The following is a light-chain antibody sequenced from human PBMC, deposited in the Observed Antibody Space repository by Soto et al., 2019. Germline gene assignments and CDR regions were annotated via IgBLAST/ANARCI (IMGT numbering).Light chain of an antibody. J-gene: IGLJ1*01. Sequence: QSALTQPASVSGSPGQSVTISCTGTSNDVGGYNYVSWYQQHPGKAPKLMIYDVSNRPSGVSNRFSGSKSGNTASLTISGLQAEDEAEYYCNSYTSSSTLDVFGTGTKLTVL. CDR3: NSYTSSSTLDV. CDR1: SNDVGGYNY. CDR2: DVS. V-gene: IGLV2-14*01.